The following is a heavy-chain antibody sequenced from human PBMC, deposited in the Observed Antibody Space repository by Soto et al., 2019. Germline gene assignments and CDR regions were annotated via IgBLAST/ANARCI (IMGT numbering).Heavy chain of an antibody. CDR1: GSSLSTSGVG. J-gene: IGHJ3*01. V-gene: IGHV2-5*01. CDR3: ARGVATLPVFAFDV. CDR2: IYWNDDK. Sequence: QITLKGSGPPLVKPTQTLTLTCSLSGSSLSTSGVGVGWIRQPPGKALEWLGIIYWNDDKHYRPSLRSRLTITKDTSKNQAVLTMTNMDPVDTATYYCARGVATLPVFAFDVWGQGTMVTVSS. D-gene: IGHD6-6*01.